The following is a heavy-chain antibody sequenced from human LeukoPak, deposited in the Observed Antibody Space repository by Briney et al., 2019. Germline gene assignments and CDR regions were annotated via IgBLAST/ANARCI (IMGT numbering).Heavy chain of an antibody. D-gene: IGHD3-22*01. CDR3: ARFDSSGYYYFDY. V-gene: IGHV3-7*01. CDR2: IKQDGSEK. CDR1: GFTFSSYW. Sequence: PGGSLRLSCAASGFTFSSYWMSWVRQAPGKGLEWVANIKQDGSEKYYVDSVKGRFTISRDNAKNSLYLQMNSLRAEDTAVYYCARFDSSGYYYFDYWDQGTLVTVSS. J-gene: IGHJ4*02.